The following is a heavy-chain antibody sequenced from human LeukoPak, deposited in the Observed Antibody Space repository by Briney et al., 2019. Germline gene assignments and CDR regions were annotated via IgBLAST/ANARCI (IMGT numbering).Heavy chain of an antibody. J-gene: IGHJ4*02. D-gene: IGHD6-6*01. V-gene: IGHV4-59*01. Sequence: SETLSLTCTVSGGSISSYYWSWIRQPPGKGLEWIGYIYYSGSTNYNPSLKSRVTISVDTSKNQFSLKLSSVTAADTAVYYCARHRIEYSSSSPSGYFDYWGQGTLVTVSS. CDR2: IYYSGST. CDR1: GGSISSYY. CDR3: ARHRIEYSSSSPSGYFDY.